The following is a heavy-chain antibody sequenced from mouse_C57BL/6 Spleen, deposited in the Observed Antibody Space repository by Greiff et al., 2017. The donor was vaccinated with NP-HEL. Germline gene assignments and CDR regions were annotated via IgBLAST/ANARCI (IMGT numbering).Heavy chain of an antibody. J-gene: IGHJ2*01. CDR1: GYTFTDYC. V-gene: IGHV1-26*01. CDR2: INPNNGGT. D-gene: IGHD2-1*01. CDR3: ARSFYHYFDY. Sequence: EVQLQQSGPELVKPGASVKISCKASGYTFTDYCMNWVKQSHGKSLEWIGDINPNNGGTSYNQKFKGKATLTVDKSSSTAYMELRSLTSEDSAVYYCARSFYHYFDYWGQGTTLTVSS.